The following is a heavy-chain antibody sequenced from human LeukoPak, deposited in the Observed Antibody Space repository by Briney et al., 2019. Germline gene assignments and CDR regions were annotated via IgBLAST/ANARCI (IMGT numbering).Heavy chain of an antibody. CDR3: VKDIVPAAPNFDY. V-gene: IGHV3-64D*06. CDR1: GFTFSSYA. J-gene: IGHJ4*02. Sequence: PGGSLRHSCAASGFTFSSYAMHWVRQAPGKGLEYVSAISSSGGSTYYADSVKGRFTISRDNSKNTLYLQMSSLRAEDTAVYYCVKDIVPAAPNFDYWGQGTLVTVSS. CDR2: ISSSGGST. D-gene: IGHD2-2*01.